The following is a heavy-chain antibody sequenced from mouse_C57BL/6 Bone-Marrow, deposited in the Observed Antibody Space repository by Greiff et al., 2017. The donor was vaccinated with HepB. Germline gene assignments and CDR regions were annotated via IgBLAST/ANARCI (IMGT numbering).Heavy chain of an antibody. V-gene: IGHV5-6*01. CDR2: ISSGGSYT. J-gene: IGHJ1*03. CDR3: ARHPYYGSSYWYFDV. D-gene: IGHD1-1*01. CDR1: GFTFSSYG. Sequence: EVHLVESGGDLVKPGESLKLSCAASGFTFSSYGMSWVRQTPDKRLEWVATISSGGSYTYYPDSVKGRFTISRDNAKNTLYLQMSSLKSEDTAMYYCARHPYYGSSYWYFDVWGTGTTVTVSS.